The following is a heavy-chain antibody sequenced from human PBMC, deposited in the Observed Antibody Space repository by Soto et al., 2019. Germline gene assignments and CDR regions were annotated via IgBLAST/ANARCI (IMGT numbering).Heavy chain of an antibody. CDR1: GYTITKFG. D-gene: IGHD2-8*01. CDR3: ARTINRYCTNDICLSPYYCYGLDV. Sequence: QVQLVQSGAEMKKPGASVKVSCKASGYTITKFGIIWVRQAPGQGLEWMGWISAHRSNTQYAQKFQGRVTMTTDTSTNTAYMELRSLRSDDSGVFYWARTINRYCTNDICLSPYYCYGLDVWGQGTTVSVSS. CDR2: ISAHRSNT. V-gene: IGHV1-18*01. J-gene: IGHJ6*02.